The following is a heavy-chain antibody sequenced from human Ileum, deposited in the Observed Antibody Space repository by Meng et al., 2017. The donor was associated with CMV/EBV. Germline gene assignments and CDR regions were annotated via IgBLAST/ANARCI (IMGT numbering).Heavy chain of an antibody. Sequence: GSLRLSCAASGFTFNNYPMSWVRQAPGKGLEWVSSISGSALTTYYTDSVRGRFTISRDNSKNTLYLQINSLRAEDTAIYYCAKDMVFWGQGTLVTVSS. CDR1: GFTFNNYP. D-gene: IGHD2-8*01. J-gene: IGHJ4*02. V-gene: IGHV3-23*01. CDR2: ISGSALTT. CDR3: AKDMVF.